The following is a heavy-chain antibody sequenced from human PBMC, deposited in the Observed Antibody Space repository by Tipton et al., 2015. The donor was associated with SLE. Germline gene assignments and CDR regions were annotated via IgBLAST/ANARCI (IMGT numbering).Heavy chain of an antibody. J-gene: IGHJ4*02. D-gene: IGHD3-10*01. V-gene: IGHV4-34*01. CDR2: INHSGST. Sequence: TLSLTCAVYGGSFSGYYWSWIRQPPGKGLEWIGEINHSGSTNYNPSLKSRVTISVDTPKNQFSLKLSSVTAADTAVYYCARGVYGSGSYYPDYWGQGTLVTVSS. CDR1: GGSFSGYY. CDR3: ARGVYGSGSYYPDY.